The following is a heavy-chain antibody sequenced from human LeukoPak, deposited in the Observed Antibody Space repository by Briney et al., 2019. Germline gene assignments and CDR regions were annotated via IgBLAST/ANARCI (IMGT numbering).Heavy chain of an antibody. CDR2: ISGSAGST. J-gene: IGHJ4*02. Sequence: GGSLRLSCGASGFTFINAWVSWVRQAPGRGLEWVSSISGSAGSTYYADSMKGRFTISRDNPKNTLHLEMNSLRAEDTAIYYCTKGMATIRRHIDSWGQGTLVTVSS. CDR3: TKGMATIRRHIDS. V-gene: IGHV3-23*01. CDR1: GFTFINAW. D-gene: IGHD5-24*01.